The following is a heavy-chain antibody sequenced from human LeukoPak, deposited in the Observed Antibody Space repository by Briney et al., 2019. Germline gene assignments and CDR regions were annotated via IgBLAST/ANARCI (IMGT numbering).Heavy chain of an antibody. Sequence: PGGSLRLSCAASGFTFSSYAMSWVRQAARKGLEWVSAISGSGGSTYYADSVTGRFTISRDNSKLTLYLQMNSLRAEDTAVYYCAKERAYCGVDCPNWFYPWGQGTLVTVSS. CDR1: GFTFSSYA. CDR3: AKERAYCGVDCPNWFYP. V-gene: IGHV3-23*01. CDR2: ISGSGGST. D-gene: IGHD2-21*01. J-gene: IGHJ5*02.